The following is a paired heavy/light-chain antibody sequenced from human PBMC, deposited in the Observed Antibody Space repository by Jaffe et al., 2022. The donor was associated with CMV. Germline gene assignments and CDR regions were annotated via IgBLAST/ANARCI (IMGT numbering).Light chain of an antibody. CDR2: DTS. CDR1: QSIASK. CDR3: QRYNNWPWT. V-gene: IGKV3-15*01. J-gene: IGKJ1*01. Sequence: ETVMTQSPATLSVSPGDRATLFCRASQSIASKLAWYQQKPGQAPRLLIYDTSTRATGVPARFSGSGSGADFTLTISSLQSEDFAVYYCQRYNNWPWTFGQGTRVEIK.
Heavy chain of an antibody. CDR1: GFTYGAYA. J-gene: IGHJ4*02. Sequence: EVHLLESGGGLVQPGGSLTISCAASGFTYGAYAMSWVRQPPGKGLEWVSTIDGSGVNTYYAQSVRGRFAVSRDNSRNTLFLQMNSLTSDDTATYYCAKRGRDLDTASDYWGQGTLVTVSS. CDR2: IDGSGVNT. CDR3: AKRGRDLDTASDY. D-gene: IGHD5-18*01. V-gene: IGHV3-23*01.